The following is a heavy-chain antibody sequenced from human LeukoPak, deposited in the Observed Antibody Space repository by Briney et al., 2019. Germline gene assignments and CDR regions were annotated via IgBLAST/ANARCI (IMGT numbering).Heavy chain of an antibody. D-gene: IGHD3-10*01. J-gene: IGHJ4*02. CDR2: INQDGSEK. CDR1: GFTFSTYC. CDR3: ARGDYYGSGSYLFDY. Sequence: GGSLRLSCAASGFTFSTYCMSWVRQAPGKGLEWEANINQDGSEKYHVDSVKGRFTISRDNADNSLYLQMNSLRADDTAVYYCARGDYYGSGSYLFDYWGQGTLVSVSS. V-gene: IGHV3-7*03.